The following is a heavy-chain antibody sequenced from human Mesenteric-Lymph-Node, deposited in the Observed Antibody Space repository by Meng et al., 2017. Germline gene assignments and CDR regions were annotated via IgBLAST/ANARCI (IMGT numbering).Heavy chain of an antibody. CDR1: GGTFSSYA. D-gene: IGHD3-10*02. CDR3: ARDTSTMCDY. V-gene: IGHV1-69*01. Sequence: GQLGEVGDGVKKRGSSVKVSCKASGGTFSSYAISWVRQAPGQGLEWMGGIIPIFGTANYAQKFQGRVTITADESTSTAYMELSSLRSEDTAVYYCARDTSTMCDYWGQGTLVTVSS. J-gene: IGHJ4*02. CDR2: IIPIFGTA.